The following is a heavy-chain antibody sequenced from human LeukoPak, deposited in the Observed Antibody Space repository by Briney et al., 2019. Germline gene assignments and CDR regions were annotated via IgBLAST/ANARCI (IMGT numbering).Heavy chain of an antibody. CDR1: GGSITNYY. J-gene: IGHJ4*02. V-gene: IGHV4-4*07. CDR2: FYSRVTT. Sequence: SETLSLTCSVSGGSITNYYWSWIRQPAGKGLEWIGRFYSRVTTYYNPPLRSRVSLSGDESKNQLSLKMYSVTAADTAVYYCVRDEGLTGYPDYWGQGTLVTVSS. CDR3: VRDEGLTGYPDY. D-gene: IGHD3-9*01.